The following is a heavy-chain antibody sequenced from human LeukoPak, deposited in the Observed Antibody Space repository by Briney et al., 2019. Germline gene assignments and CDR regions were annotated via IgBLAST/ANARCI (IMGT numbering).Heavy chain of an antibody. Sequence: GSLRLSCAASGFTFSSYAMSWVRQAPGKGLEWVSAISGSGGSTYYADSVKGRFTISRDNSKNTLYLQMNSLRAEDTAVYYCAKNRRYSSSSPNGDAFDIWGQGTMVTVSS. CDR1: GFTFSSYA. D-gene: IGHD6-6*01. CDR2: ISGSGGST. V-gene: IGHV3-23*01. J-gene: IGHJ3*02. CDR3: AKNRRYSSSSPNGDAFDI.